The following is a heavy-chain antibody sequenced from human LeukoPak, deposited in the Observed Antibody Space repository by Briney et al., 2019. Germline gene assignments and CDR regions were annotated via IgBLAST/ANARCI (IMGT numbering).Heavy chain of an antibody. CDR3: AKDLATEVREDLDY. Sequence: PGGSLRLSCAASGFTFSSSAMSWVRQVPGKGLEWVSGISASGGSTYYADSVRGRFTISRDNSKNTLYVQMNSLRDEDTAVYYCAKDLATEVREDLDYWGQGTLVTVSS. V-gene: IGHV3-23*01. CDR1: GFTFSSSA. CDR2: ISASGGST. D-gene: IGHD5-12*01. J-gene: IGHJ4*02.